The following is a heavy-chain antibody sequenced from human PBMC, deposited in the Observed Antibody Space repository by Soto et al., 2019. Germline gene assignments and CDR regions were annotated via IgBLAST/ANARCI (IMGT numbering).Heavy chain of an antibody. V-gene: IGHV1-18*01. CDR3: ARWYGDYVGNWFDP. CDR1: GYTFTSYG. Sequence: ASVKVSCKASGYTFTSYGISWVRQAPGQGLEWMGWISAYNGNTNYAQELQGRVTMTTDTSTSTAYMELRSLRSDDTAVYYCARWYGDYVGNWFDPWGQGTLVTVSS. D-gene: IGHD4-17*01. J-gene: IGHJ5*02. CDR2: ISAYNGNT.